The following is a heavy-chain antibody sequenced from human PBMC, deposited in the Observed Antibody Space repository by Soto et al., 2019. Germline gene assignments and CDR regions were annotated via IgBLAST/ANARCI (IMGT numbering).Heavy chain of an antibody. CDR3: ARATSFSGHHGY. CDR2: IYYSGST. Sequence: QLQLQESGPGLVKPSQTLSLACTVSGGSFSSGGYYWSWIRQLPGKGLAWIGYIYYSGSTYYNPSLKSRFTRSLDTSKNQCSLKLSSVNAADTAVYYCARATSFSGHHGYWGQGTLVTVSS. V-gene: IGHV4-31*03. CDR1: GGSFSSGGYY. J-gene: IGHJ4*02. D-gene: IGHD2-8*02.